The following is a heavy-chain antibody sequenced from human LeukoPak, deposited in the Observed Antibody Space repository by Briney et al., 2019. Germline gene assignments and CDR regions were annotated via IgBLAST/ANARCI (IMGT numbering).Heavy chain of an antibody. J-gene: IGHJ4*02. V-gene: IGHV3-74*01. CDR2: IKSDGSST. CDR1: GFTFSSYW. CDR3: ASQTVVGATDY. Sequence: GGSLRLSCAASGFTFSSYWMHWVRQAPGKGLVWVSRIKSDGSSTSYADSVQGRFTISRDNAKNTLYLQMNSLRAEDTSVYYCASQTVVGATDYWGQGTLVTVSS. D-gene: IGHD1-26*01.